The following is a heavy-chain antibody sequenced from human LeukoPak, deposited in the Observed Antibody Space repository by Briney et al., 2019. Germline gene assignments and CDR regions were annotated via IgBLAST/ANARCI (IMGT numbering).Heavy chain of an antibody. J-gene: IGHJ6*02. D-gene: IGHD3-3*01. CDR2: IYYSGST. CDR3: ARLREYDFWSGYYLDYGMDV. V-gene: IGHV4-31*03. Sequence: PSETLSLTCTVSGGSISSGGYYWSWIRQHPGKGLEWIGYIYYSGSTYYNPSLKSRVTMSVDTSKNQFSLKLSSVTAADTAVHYCARLREYDFWSGYYLDYGMDVWGQGTTVTVSS. CDR1: GGSISSGGYY.